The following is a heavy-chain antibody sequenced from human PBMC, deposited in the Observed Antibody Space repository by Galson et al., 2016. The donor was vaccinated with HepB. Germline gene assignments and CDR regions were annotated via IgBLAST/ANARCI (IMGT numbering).Heavy chain of an antibody. CDR1: GFTFSTYG. CDR3: ARDGPKSPYSYYYYYGMDV. D-gene: IGHD4-11*01. CDR2: IWYDGSNK. V-gene: IGHV3-33*01. Sequence: SLRLSCAASGFTFSTYGMHWVRQAPGKGLEWVAAIWYDGSNKYYGDSVKGRTIISRDNNNNTLYLQMNSLRAEDTAVYYCARDGPKSPYSYYYYYGMDVWGQGTMVTVSS. J-gene: IGHJ6*02.